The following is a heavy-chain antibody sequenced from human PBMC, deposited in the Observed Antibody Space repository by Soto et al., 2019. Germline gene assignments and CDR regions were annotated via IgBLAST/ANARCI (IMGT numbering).Heavy chain of an antibody. J-gene: IGHJ4*02. CDR1: GFTFDDYA. CDR2: ISWNSGRI. Sequence: EVQLVESGGGLVQPGRSLRLYCAASGFTFDDYAMHWVRQAPGKGLEWVSGISWNSGRIGYAESVKGRFTISRDNAKNALFLQMSSLRVEDTALYYCVKDSAGSCCTFYLDYWGQGALVTVSS. CDR3: VKDSAGSCCTFYLDY. V-gene: IGHV3-9*01. D-gene: IGHD2-15*01.